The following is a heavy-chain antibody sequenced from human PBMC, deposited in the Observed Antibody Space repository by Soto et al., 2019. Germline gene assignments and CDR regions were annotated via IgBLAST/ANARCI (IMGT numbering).Heavy chain of an antibody. Sequence: ASVKVSCKASGYTFTSYGISWVRQAPGQGLEWMGWISAYNGNTNYAQKLQGRVTMTTDTSTSTAYMELRSLRSDDTAVYYCARDFYRTTVTTPNPYYYYYYMDVWGKGTTVTVSS. CDR2: ISAYNGNT. J-gene: IGHJ6*03. CDR1: GYTFTSYG. D-gene: IGHD4-17*01. CDR3: ARDFYRTTVTTPNPYYYYYYMDV. V-gene: IGHV1-18*01.